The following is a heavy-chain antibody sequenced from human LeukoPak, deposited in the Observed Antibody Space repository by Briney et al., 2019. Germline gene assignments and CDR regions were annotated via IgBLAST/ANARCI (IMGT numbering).Heavy chain of an antibody. CDR1: GGSMRSHY. CDR2: IDYSGST. J-gene: IGHJ3*02. D-gene: IGHD3-22*01. Sequence: SETLSLTCTVSGGSMRSHYRSWIRQTPGKGLEWIGYIDYSGSTRYNPSLQSRVSISVDTSKNQFSLKLTSVTATDTAVYYCARLINNDNSGDADTFDMWGQGTVVTVFS. CDR3: ARLINNDNSGDADTFDM. V-gene: IGHV4-59*11.